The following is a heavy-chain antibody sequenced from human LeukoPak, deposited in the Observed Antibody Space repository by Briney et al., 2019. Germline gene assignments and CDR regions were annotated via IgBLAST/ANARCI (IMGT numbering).Heavy chain of an antibody. D-gene: IGHD2-15*01. CDR3: ARDGGSSGTGAYYMDV. CDR1: GFTLSSYA. J-gene: IGHJ6*03. Sequence: GGSLRLSCAASGFTLSSYAMSWVRQGPGKGLEWVSAISVSGNTYHADSVKGRFTISRDNAKNSLYLQMNSLRADDTAVYYCARDGGSSGTGAYYMDVWGKGTTVTVSS. V-gene: IGHV3-21*01. CDR2: ISVSGNT.